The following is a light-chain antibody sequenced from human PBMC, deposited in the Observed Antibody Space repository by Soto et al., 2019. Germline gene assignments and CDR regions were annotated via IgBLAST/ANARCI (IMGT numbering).Light chain of an antibody. J-gene: IGKJ1*01. CDR1: QSISSW. Sequence: DIQMTQSPSTLSASVGDRVIITCRASQSISSWLAWYQQKPGKAPKLLIYDVSSLKSGVPSRFSGSGSGTEFTLTISSQQPDDFATYYRQQYNTYWTFGQGTKVDIK. CDR3: QQYNTYWT. V-gene: IGKV1-5*01. CDR2: DVS.